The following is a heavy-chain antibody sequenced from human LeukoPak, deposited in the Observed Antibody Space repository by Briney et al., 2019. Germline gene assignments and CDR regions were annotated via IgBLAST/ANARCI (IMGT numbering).Heavy chain of an antibody. Sequence: SETLSLTCTVSGGSISSYYWSWIRQPPGKGLEWIGYTYYSGSTNYNPSLKSRVTISVDTSKNQFSLKLSSVTAADTAVYHCAGFGSGWNGGAVWGQGTLVTVS. J-gene: IGHJ4*02. CDR2: TYYSGST. D-gene: IGHD6-19*01. CDR3: AGFGSGWNGGAV. CDR1: GGSISSYY. V-gene: IGHV4-59*01.